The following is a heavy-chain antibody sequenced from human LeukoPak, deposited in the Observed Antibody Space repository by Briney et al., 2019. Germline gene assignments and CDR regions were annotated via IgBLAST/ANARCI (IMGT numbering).Heavy chain of an antibody. V-gene: IGHV4-30-2*01. Sequence: SETLSLTCTVSGGSISSGGYYWSWIRQPPGKGLEWIGYIYHSGSTYYNPSLKSRVTISVDRSKNQFSLKLSSVTAADTAVYYCARATIAVMGRFDPWGQGTLVTVSS. CDR2: IYHSGST. CDR1: GGSISSGGYY. J-gene: IGHJ5*02. D-gene: IGHD6-19*01. CDR3: ARATIAVMGRFDP.